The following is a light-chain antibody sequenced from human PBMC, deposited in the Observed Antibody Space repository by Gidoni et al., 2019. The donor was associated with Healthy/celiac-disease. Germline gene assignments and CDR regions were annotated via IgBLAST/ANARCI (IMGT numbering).Light chain of an antibody. V-gene: IGKV2-28*01. Sequence: SLPVTPGEPASISCRSSQSLLHSNGYNYLDWYLQKPGQSPQLLIYLGSNRASGVPDRFSGSGSGTDFTLKISRVEAEDVGVYYCMQALQTPRYTFXQXTKLEIK. CDR1: QSLLHSNGYNY. CDR3: MQALQTPRYT. CDR2: LGS. J-gene: IGKJ2*01.